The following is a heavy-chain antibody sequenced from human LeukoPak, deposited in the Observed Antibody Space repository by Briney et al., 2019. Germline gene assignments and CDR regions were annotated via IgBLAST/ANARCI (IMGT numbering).Heavy chain of an antibody. CDR3: ARGMAHLLFYGMDV. D-gene: IGHD2-15*01. CDR2: INPNSGGT. V-gene: IGHV1-2*02. Sequence: ASVKVSCKASGYTFTCYYMHWVRQAPGQGLEWMGWINPNSGGTNYAQKFQGRVTMTRDTSISTAYMELSRLRSDDTAVYYCARGMAHLLFYGMDVWGQGTTVTVSS. J-gene: IGHJ6*02. CDR1: GYTFTCYY.